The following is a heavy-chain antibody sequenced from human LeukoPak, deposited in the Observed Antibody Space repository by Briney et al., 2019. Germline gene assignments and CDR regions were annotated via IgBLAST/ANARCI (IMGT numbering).Heavy chain of an antibody. CDR2: MNPNSGGT. V-gene: IGHV1-2*02. Sequence: ASVKVSCKASGYTFTSYDINWVRQATGQGLEWMGWMNPNSGGTNYAQKFQGRVTMTRDTSISTAYMELSRLRSDDTAVYYCARDLQSIAAAGSQTDYWGQGTLVTVSS. D-gene: IGHD6-13*01. CDR3: ARDLQSIAAAGSQTDY. J-gene: IGHJ4*02. CDR1: GYTFTSYD.